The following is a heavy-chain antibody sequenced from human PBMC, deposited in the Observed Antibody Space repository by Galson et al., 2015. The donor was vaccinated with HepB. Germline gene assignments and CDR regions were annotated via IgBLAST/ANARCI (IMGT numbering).Heavy chain of an antibody. V-gene: IGHV1-46*01. CDR3: ARAPVGGNSESYYMDV. CDR2: VDPSGGST. Sequence: SVKVSCKASGYTFTSYYMHWVRQAPGQGLEWMGIVDPSGGSTSYAQKFQGRVTMTRDTSTSTVYMELSSLRSEDTAVYYCARAPVGGNSESYYMDVWGKGTTVTVSS. J-gene: IGHJ6*03. CDR1: GYTFTSYY. D-gene: IGHD4-23*01.